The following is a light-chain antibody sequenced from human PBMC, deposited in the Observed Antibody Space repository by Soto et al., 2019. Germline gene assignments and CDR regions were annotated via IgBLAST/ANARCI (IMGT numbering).Light chain of an antibody. J-gene: IGLJ2*01. CDR3: SSYAGSSIPVA. Sequence: QSVLTQPPSASGSPGKSVTISCTGASSDVGGYNFVSWYQHHPGKAPRLMIYDVTQRPSGVPDRFSGSKSGNTASLTVSGLQVDDEAYYYCSSYAGSSIPVAFGGGTKLTVL. CDR2: DVT. V-gene: IGLV2-8*01. CDR1: SSDVGGYNF.